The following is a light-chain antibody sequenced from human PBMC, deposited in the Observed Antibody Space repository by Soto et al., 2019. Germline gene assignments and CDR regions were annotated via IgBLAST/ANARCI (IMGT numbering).Light chain of an antibody. CDR1: QSVSSSN. Sequence: EIVLTQSPVTLSLSPGERATLSCRASQSVSSSNLAWYQQKTGQAPRLLIYRTSSRATGIPDRFSGSGSGTDFTLTISRLEPEDFAVYYCQQYGTSPPYTFGQGTKLEIK. CDR2: RTS. J-gene: IGKJ2*01. V-gene: IGKV3-20*01. CDR3: QQYGTSPPYT.